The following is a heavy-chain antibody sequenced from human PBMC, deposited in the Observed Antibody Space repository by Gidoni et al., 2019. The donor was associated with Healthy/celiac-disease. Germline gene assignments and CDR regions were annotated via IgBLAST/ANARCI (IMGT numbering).Heavy chain of an antibody. J-gene: IGHJ4*02. CDR1: GFTFSSYG. V-gene: IGHV3-30*03. Sequence: VQLVESGGGVVQPGRSLRLSCAASGFTFSSYGMHWVRQAPGKGLEWVAVISYDGSNKYYADSVKGRFTISRDNSKNTLYLQMNSLRAEDTAVYYGAGGRAAAGMYWGQGTLVTVSS. CDR3: AGGRAAAGMY. D-gene: IGHD6-13*01. CDR2: ISYDGSNK.